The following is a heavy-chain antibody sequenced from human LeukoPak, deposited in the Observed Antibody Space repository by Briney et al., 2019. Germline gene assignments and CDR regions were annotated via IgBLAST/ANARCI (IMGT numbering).Heavy chain of an antibody. CDR1: GYTFTSYD. Sequence: ASVKVSCKASGYTFTSYDINWVRQATGQGLEWMGWMNPNSGNTGYAQKFQGRVTMTRNTSISTAYMELSSLRSEDTAVYYCARGDTIFGDFDYWGQGTLVTVSS. J-gene: IGHJ4*02. V-gene: IGHV1-8*01. CDR2: MNPNSGNT. CDR3: ARGDTIFGDFDY. D-gene: IGHD3-3*01.